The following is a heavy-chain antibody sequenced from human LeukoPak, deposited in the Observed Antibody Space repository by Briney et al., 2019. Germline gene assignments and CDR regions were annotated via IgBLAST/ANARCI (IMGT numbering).Heavy chain of an antibody. V-gene: IGHV3-30*18. J-gene: IGHJ6*02. CDR2: ISYDGSNK. CDR3: AKDFTIFGVVTPGDV. CDR1: GFTFSSYG. D-gene: IGHD3-3*01. Sequence: GRSLRLSCAASGFTFSSYGMHWVRQAPGKGLEWVAVISYDGSNKYYADSVKGRFTISRDNSKNTLYLQMNSLRAEDTAVYYCAKDFTIFGVVTPGDVWGQGTTVTVSS.